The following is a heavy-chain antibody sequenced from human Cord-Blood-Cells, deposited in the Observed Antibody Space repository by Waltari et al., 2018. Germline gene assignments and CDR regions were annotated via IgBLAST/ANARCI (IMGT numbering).Heavy chain of an antibody. CDR1: GFTVSSNY. CDR2: IYSGGST. CDR3: ARDRVGWFDP. Sequence: EVQLVESGGGLVQPGGSLRLSCAASGFTVSSNYMSWVRKAPGKGLEWVSVIYSGGSTYYSDSVKGRFTISRHNSKNTLYLQMNSLRAEDTAVYYCARDRVGWFDPWGQGTLVTVSS. V-gene: IGHV3-53*04. J-gene: IGHJ5*02.